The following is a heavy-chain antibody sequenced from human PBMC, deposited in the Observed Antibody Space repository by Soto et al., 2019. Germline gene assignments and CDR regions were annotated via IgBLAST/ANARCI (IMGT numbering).Heavy chain of an antibody. CDR1: GITFSNYE. CDR2: ISSSGSPI. CDR3: VQESRDRPLMDVFDL. J-gene: IGHJ3*01. Sequence: DGTLRLSCAASGITFSNYEMHWVRQAPGKGPEWLSYISSSGSPIYYADSVKGRFTISRDNAKNSLYLQMNSLRAEDTDVHYGVQESRDRPLMDVFDLWGQGAMGT. D-gene: IGHD3-10*01. V-gene: IGHV3-48*03.